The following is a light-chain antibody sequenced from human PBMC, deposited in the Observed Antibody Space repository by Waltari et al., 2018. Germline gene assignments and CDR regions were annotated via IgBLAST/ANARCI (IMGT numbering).Light chain of an antibody. J-gene: IGKJ4*01. Sequence: QLTQSPSFLSASVGDRVTITCLASQDISGYLVWYQQKPGKAPKLLIYGASILQSGVPSRFSGSRSGTEYILTITNLQSEDFATYYCQQVNSFGGGTKVEI. CDR2: GAS. V-gene: IGKV1-9*01. CDR3: QQVNS. CDR1: QDISGY.